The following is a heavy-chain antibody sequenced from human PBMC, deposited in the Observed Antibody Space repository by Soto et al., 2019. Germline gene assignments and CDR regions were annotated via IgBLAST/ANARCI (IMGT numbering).Heavy chain of an antibody. Sequence: QVQLVESGGGVVQPGRSLRLSCAASGFTFSSYAMHWVRQAPGKGLEWVAVISYDGSNKYYADTVKGRFTISRDNSKXXXXXXXXXXXXXXXXXXXXXXXXWRNXXXXXYFDLWGRGTLVTVSS. CDR3: XXXXWRNXXXXXYFDL. J-gene: IGHJ2*01. CDR2: ISYDGSNK. V-gene: IGHV3-30-3*01. CDR1: GFTFSSYA. D-gene: IGHD3-3*01.